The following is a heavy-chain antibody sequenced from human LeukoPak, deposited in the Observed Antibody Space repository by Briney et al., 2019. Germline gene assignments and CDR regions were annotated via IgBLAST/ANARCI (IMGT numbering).Heavy chain of an antibody. V-gene: IGHV3-11*01. D-gene: IGHD2-15*01. CDR2: ISSSGSTI. CDR3: ARGLGYCSGGSCPRRAFDI. CDR1: GFTFSDYY. Sequence: PGGSLRLSCTASGFTFSDYYMSWIRQAPGKGLEWVSFISSSGSTIYYADSMKGRFTISRDNAKNSVYLQMNSLRAEDTAVYYCARGLGYCSGGSCPRRAFDIWGQRTVVTVSS. J-gene: IGHJ3*02.